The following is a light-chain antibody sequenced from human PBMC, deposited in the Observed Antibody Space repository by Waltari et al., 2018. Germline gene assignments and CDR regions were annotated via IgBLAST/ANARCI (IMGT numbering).Light chain of an antibody. CDR3: QKSDSAPPFT. Sequence: DIQMTQSPSSLSASVGDRVTITCRASQGIRNYLAWYQQKPGKVPKLLIHTASTLQSGVPSRFGGSGSGTDFTLTISSLQPEDVATYYFQKSDSAPPFTFGPGTKVDI. CDR2: TAS. V-gene: IGKV1-27*01. J-gene: IGKJ3*01. CDR1: QGIRNY.